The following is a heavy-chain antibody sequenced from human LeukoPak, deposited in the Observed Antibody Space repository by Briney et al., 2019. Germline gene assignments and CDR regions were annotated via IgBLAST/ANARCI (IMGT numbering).Heavy chain of an antibody. CDR1: GFTFSSYA. V-gene: IGHV3-23*01. CDR2: ISGSGGST. Sequence: GGSLRLSCAASGFTFSSYAMSWVRQAPGKGLEWVSAISGSGGSTYYADSEKGRFTISRDNSKNTLYLQMNSLRAEDTAVYYCAKSGGGDFSLGHNYWGQGTLVTVSS. J-gene: IGHJ4*02. CDR3: AKSGGGDFSLGHNY. D-gene: IGHD3-3*01.